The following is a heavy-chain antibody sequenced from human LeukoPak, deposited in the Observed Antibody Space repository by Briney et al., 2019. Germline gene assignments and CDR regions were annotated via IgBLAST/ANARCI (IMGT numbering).Heavy chain of an antibody. CDR1: GFTFSSYS. D-gene: IGHD2-15*01. CDR3: AKWGYCSGGSCSGMDV. Sequence: GSXRLSCAASGFTFSSYSMNWVRQAPGKGLEWVSSISSSSSYIYYADSVKGRFTISRDNAKNSLYLQMNSLRAEDTAVYYCAKWGYCSGGSCSGMDVWGQGTTVTVSS. CDR2: ISSSSSYI. J-gene: IGHJ6*02. V-gene: IGHV3-21*01.